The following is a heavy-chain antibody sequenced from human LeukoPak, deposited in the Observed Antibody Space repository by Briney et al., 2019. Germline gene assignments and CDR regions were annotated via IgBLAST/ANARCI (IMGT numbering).Heavy chain of an antibody. J-gene: IGHJ4*02. D-gene: IGHD7-27*01. CDR1: GFTFSSYA. CDR3: AGHWGSLDY. Sequence: GRSLRLSCAASGFTFSSYAMHWVRQAPAKGLEWVAVISYDGSNKYYADSVKGRFTISRDNSKNTLYLQMNSLRAEDTAVYYCAGHWGSLDYWGQGTLVTVSS. V-gene: IGHV3-30-3*01. CDR2: ISYDGSNK.